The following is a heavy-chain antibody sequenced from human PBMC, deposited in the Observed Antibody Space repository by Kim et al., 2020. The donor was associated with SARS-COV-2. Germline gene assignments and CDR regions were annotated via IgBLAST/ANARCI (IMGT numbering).Heavy chain of an antibody. CDR2: IYTSGST. Sequence: SETLSLTCTVSGGSISSGSYYWSWIRQPAGKGLEWIGRIYTSGSTNYNPSLKSRVTISVDTSKNQFSLKLSSVTAADTAVYYCARNPRGRYDILTGYKLRNDAFDIWGQGTMVTVSS. V-gene: IGHV4-61*02. CDR3: ARNPRGRYDILTGYKLRNDAFDI. J-gene: IGHJ3*02. D-gene: IGHD3-9*01. CDR1: GGSISSGSYY.